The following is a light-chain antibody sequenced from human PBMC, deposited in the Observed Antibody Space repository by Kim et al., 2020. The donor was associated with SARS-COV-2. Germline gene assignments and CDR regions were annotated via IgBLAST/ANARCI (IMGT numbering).Light chain of an antibody. CDR1: EGISRY. CDR2: AAS. V-gene: IGKV1-39*01. CDR3: QQSYSAPRT. Sequence: ASVGDRVTITCRASEGISRYLNWYQQKPGKAPNLLIYAASSLQSGVPSRFSGSASGTDFTLTITNLQLEDFATYYCQQSYSAPRTFGGGTKVDIK. J-gene: IGKJ4*02.